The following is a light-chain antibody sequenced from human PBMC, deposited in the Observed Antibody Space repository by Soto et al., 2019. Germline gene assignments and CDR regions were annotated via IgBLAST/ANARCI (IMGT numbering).Light chain of an antibody. V-gene: IGKV3-15*01. J-gene: IGKJ1*01. Sequence: EIVMTQSPATLSVSPGERATLSCRASQSVGSNLGWYQHKPGQAPRLLIYGASTRATGIPARFSGSGSGTEFTLTISSLQSEDFAVYYCQQYDNWPTWTFGQGTKVGIK. CDR1: QSVGSN. CDR3: QQYDNWPTWT. CDR2: GAS.